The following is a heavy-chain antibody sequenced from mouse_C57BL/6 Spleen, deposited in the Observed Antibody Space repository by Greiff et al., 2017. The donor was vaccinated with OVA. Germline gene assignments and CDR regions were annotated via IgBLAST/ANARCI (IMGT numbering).Heavy chain of an antibody. V-gene: IGHV2-2*01. J-gene: IGHJ4*01. Sequence: VQLVESGPGLVQPSQSLSITCTVSGFSLTSYGVHWVRQSPGKGLEWLGVIWSGGSTDYNAAFISRLSISKDNSKSQVFFKMNSLQADDTAIYYCARKHYDYPYYYAMDYWGQGTSVTVSS. D-gene: IGHD2-4*01. CDR2: IWSGGST. CDR1: GFSLTSYG. CDR3: ARKHYDYPYYYAMDY.